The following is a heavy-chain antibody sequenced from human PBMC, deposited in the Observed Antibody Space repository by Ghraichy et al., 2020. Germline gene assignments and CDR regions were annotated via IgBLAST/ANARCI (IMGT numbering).Heavy chain of an antibody. V-gene: IGHV3-23*01. CDR3: ARQTYYYDSSSYAEAFDI. D-gene: IGHD3-22*01. J-gene: IGHJ3*02. CDR2: ISGSGYST. Sequence: GESLNISCAASGFTFRSYAMSWVRQAPGKGLEWVSGISGSGYSTYYGDSVKGRFTISRDNSKNTLYLQMNSLRAEDTAVYYCARQTYYYDSSSYAEAFDIWGQGTMVTVSS. CDR1: GFTFRSYA.